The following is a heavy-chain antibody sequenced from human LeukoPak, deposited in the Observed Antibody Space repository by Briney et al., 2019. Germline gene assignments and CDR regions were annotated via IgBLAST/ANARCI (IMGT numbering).Heavy chain of an antibody. Sequence: ASVKVSCKVPGYTLTELSMHWVRQAPGKGLEWMGGFDPEDGETIYAQKFQGRVTMTEDTSTDTAYMELSSLRSEDTAVYYCATLVPYSSSSNWFDPWGQGTLVTVSS. CDR3: ATLVPYSSSSNWFDP. D-gene: IGHD6-13*01. CDR1: GYTLTELS. V-gene: IGHV1-24*01. CDR2: FDPEDGET. J-gene: IGHJ5*02.